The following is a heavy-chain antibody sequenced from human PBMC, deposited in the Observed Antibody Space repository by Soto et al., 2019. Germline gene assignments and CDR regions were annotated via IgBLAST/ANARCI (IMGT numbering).Heavy chain of an antibody. CDR3: ARRRARKPRDWLDP. CDR2: INHSGST. Sequence: PSETLSLTCAVYGGSFSGYYWTWIRQPPGTGLEWIGEINHSGSTNYNPSLESRVTISVDTSKNQFSLKLSSVTAADTAVYYCARRRARKPRDWLDPWGQGTLVTVSS. J-gene: IGHJ5*02. CDR1: GGSFSGYY. V-gene: IGHV4-34*01.